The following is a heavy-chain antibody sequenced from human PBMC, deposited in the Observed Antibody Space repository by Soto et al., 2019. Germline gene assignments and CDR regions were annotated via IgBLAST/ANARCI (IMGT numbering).Heavy chain of an antibody. D-gene: IGHD2-21*02. V-gene: IGHV4-39*01. CDR2: IYYSGST. CDR3: ARHPSDFWFDP. Sequence: QLQLQESGPGLVKPSETLSLTCSVSGGSISSSSYFWGWIRQPPGKGLEWIGSIYYSGSTYYNPSLTSRVTVSVDTSKNQFSLKLSSVTAAHTAVYYCARHPSDFWFDPWGQGTLVTVSS. J-gene: IGHJ5*02. CDR1: GGSISSSSYF.